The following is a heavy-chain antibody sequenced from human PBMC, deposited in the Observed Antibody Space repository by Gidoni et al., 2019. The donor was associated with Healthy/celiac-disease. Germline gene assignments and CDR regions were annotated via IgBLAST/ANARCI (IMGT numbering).Heavy chain of an antibody. CDR1: GFTFSSYA. CDR2: ISGSGGST. J-gene: IGHJ5*02. D-gene: IGHD2-15*01. V-gene: IGHV3-23*01. Sequence: EVQLLESGGGLVQPGGSLRLSCAASGFTFSSYAMSWVRQAPGKGLGWVSAISGSGGSTYYADSVKGRFTISRDNSKNTLYLQMNSLRAEDTAVYYCAKDPIYCSGGSCARRDWFDPWGQGTLVTVSS. CDR3: AKDPIYCSGGSCARRDWFDP.